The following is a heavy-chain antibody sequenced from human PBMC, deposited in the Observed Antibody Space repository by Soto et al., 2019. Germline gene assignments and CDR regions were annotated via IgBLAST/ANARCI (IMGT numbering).Heavy chain of an antibody. V-gene: IGHV3-30-3*01. CDR2: ISYDGSNK. Sequence: SLRLSCAASGFTFSSYAMYWVRQAPGKGLEWVAVISYDGSNKYYADSVKGRFTISRDNSKNTLYLQMNSLRAEDTAVYYCARVETTVTTSYYFDYWGQGTLVTVSS. D-gene: IGHD4-17*01. CDR3: ARVETTVTTSYYFDY. CDR1: GFTFSSYA. J-gene: IGHJ4*02.